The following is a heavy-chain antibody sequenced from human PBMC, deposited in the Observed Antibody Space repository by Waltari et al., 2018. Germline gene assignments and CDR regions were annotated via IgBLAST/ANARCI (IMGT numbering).Heavy chain of an antibody. CDR1: GGTFSSYA. CDR3: AGANRAPVWYFDL. CDR2: FIPILGTA. Sequence: QVQLVQSGAEVKKPGSSVKVSCKASGGTFSSYAISWVPQATGQGLEWMGGFIPILGTANNSQKFQSRVTITADKSTSTAYMELSSLRSEDTAVYYCAGANRAPVWYFDLWGRGTLVTVSS. J-gene: IGHJ2*01. V-gene: IGHV1-69*14.